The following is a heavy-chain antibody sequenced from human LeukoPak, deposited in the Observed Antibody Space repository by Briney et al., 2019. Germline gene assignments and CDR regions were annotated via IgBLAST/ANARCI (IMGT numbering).Heavy chain of an antibody. V-gene: IGHV3-7*02. D-gene: IGHD3-10*01. CDR2: INHAGSEK. Sequence: GGSLRLSCAASGFTFSGYWMSWVRQAPGKGLEWVANINHAGSEKYYVDSVKGRFTISRDNAKNSLYLQMNSLRDEDTAVYYCARAAYYPSWGQGTLVAVSS. CDR1: GFTFSGYW. CDR3: ARAAYYPS. J-gene: IGHJ5*02.